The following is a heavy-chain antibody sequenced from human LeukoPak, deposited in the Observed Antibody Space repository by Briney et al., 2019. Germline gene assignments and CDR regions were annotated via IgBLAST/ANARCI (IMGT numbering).Heavy chain of an antibody. CDR3: ARDQQLWLPREYGMDV. CDR2: ISAYNGNT. Sequence: ASVTVSCTASGYTFTSYGISWVRQAPGQGLEWMGWISAYNGNTNYAQKLQGRVTITADESTSTAYMELSSLRSEDTAVYYCARDQQLWLPREYGMDVWGQGTTVTVSS. CDR1: GYTFTSYG. J-gene: IGHJ6*02. V-gene: IGHV1-18*01. D-gene: IGHD5-18*01.